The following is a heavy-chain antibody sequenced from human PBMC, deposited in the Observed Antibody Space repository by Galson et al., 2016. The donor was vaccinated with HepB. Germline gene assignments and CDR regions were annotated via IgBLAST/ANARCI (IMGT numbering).Heavy chain of an antibody. J-gene: IGHJ6*03. Sequence: ETLSLTCSVSRGSITDYSWSWIRQSPGMGLEWIGSISHSGGANYNPSLKSRVTMSLDTSESHFSLSLNSVTAADTAVYYCARNRGPYSYYFYMDVWGSGTTVTVSS. CDR1: RGSITDYS. D-gene: IGHD3-10*01. V-gene: IGHV4-59*01. CDR3: ARNRGPYSYYFYMDV. CDR2: ISHSGGA.